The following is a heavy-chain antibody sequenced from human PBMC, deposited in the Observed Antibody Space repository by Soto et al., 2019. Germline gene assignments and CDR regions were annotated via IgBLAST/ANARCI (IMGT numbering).Heavy chain of an antibody. J-gene: IGHJ3*01. CDR2: ILPIDSDT. CDR1: GYTFTRNW. D-gene: IGHD2-21*02. V-gene: IGHV5-51*01. CDR3: ATPGGRDFNAFDV. Sequence: RGSLKISCKGSGYTFTRNWIGWVRQMPGKGLEWMGIILPIDSDTRYSPSSQGQVTISADNSISTAYLQWSSLKASDTAIYYCATPGGRDFNAFDVWGQGTMVTVSS.